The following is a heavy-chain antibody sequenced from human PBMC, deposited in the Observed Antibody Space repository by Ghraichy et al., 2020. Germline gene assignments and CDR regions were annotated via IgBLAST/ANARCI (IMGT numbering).Heavy chain of an antibody. V-gene: IGHV3-23*01. CDR1: GFTFSNYA. Sequence: LSLTCAASGFTFSNYAVSWVRQAPGKGLEWVSGISVSGGNTYYADSVKGRFTMSRDNSKNMLYMQVKSLRAEDTAVYYCAREFSRLSPLDYWGHGTLVTVST. D-gene: IGHD4/OR15-4a*01. CDR3: AREFSRLSPLDY. CDR2: ISVSGGNT. J-gene: IGHJ4*01.